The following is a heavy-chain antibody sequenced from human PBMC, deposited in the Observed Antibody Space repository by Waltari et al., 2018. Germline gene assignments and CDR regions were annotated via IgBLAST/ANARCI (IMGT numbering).Heavy chain of an antibody. V-gene: IGHV4-39*07. CDR2: LYYTGTP. J-gene: IGHJ3*01. CDR1: GGSISSSSYS. D-gene: IGHD3-3*01. Sequence: QLQLQESGPGLLKPSETLSLTCTVPGGSISSSSYSWGWIRQPPGKGLEWLADLYYTGTPYYNPSLKSRVTISVDTSRNQFSLKLSSVTAADTAVYFCARRSGYYDLWGQGTMVTVSS. CDR3: ARRSGYYDL.